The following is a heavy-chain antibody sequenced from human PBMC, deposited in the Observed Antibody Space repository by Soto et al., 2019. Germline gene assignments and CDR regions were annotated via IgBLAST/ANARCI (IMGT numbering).Heavy chain of an antibody. J-gene: IGHJ6*02. CDR3: ARGERGVPTAAYFYGLDV. D-gene: IGHD1-1*01. V-gene: IGHV1-2*02. Sequence: ASVKVSCKASGYTFNGNYLHWVRQAPGQRPEWMGWINPKSGGTNFPQRFLGRVTMTRDTSLSTAYMELNRLTSDDTAVYYCARGERGVPTAAYFYGLDVWGQGTTVTVSS. CDR2: INPKSGGT. CDR1: GYTFNGNY.